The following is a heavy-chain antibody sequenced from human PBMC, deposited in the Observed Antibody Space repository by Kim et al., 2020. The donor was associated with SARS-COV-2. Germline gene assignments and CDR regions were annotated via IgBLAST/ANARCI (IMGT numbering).Heavy chain of an antibody. CDR1: RGSISNFY. Sequence: SETLSLTCTVSRGSISNFYWTWIRQPPGKGLEWVGSVYYRGNTNYNPSFESRVTILADASKNQFSMRLSSVTAADTARYYCARSIRNSWRFDYWGQGILVAVSS. V-gene: IGHV4-59*01. J-gene: IGHJ4*02. CDR3: ARSIRNSWRFDY. CDR2: VYYRGNT. D-gene: IGHD2-21*01.